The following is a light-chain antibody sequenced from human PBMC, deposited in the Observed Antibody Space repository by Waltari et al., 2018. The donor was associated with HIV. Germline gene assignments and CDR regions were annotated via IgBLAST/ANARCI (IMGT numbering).Light chain of an antibody. V-gene: IGKV1-39*01. CDR2: AAS. J-gene: IGKJ4*01. CDR3: QQSYSTPLT. CDR1: QSIISY. Sequence: DIQMTQSPSSLSASVGDRVTITCRASQSIISYLNWYQQKPGKAPKVLIYAASSLQSGVPSRFSGSESGTDFTLTISSLQHEDFATYYCQQSYSTPLTFGGGTKVEIK.